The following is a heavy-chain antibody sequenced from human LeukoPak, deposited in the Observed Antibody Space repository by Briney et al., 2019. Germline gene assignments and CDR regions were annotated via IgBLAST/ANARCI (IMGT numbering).Heavy chain of an antibody. CDR1: GFTVSSNY. CDR2: IYSGGST. CDR3: ARDGGYYYDISGPPIYYYYGMDV. V-gene: IGHV3-66*02. Sequence: GGSLILFCSASGFTVSSNYNSCVRQAPGEGLEGVSVIYSGGSTYYADSVQGRLTISRDNSKNTLYLQMNSLRAEDTAVYYCARDGGYYYDISGPPIYYYYGMDVWGQGTTVTVSS. J-gene: IGHJ6*02. D-gene: IGHD3-22*01.